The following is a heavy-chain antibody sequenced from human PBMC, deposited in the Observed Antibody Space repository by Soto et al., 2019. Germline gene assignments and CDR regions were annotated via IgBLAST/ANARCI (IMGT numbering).Heavy chain of an antibody. CDR3: AKSYSSGWYGYFDY. CDR1: GFTFSSYA. J-gene: IGHJ4*02. Sequence: GGSLSLSCAASGFTFSSYAMSWVRQAPGKWLEWVSAISGSGGSTYYADSVKGRFTISRDNSKNTLYLQMNSLRAEGTAVYYCAKSYSSGWYGYFDYWGQGTLVTVSS. D-gene: IGHD6-19*01. CDR2: ISGSGGST. V-gene: IGHV3-23*01.